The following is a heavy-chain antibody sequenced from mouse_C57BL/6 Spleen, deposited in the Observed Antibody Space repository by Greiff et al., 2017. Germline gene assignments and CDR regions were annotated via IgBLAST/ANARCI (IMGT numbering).Heavy chain of an antibody. D-gene: IGHD1-1*01. V-gene: IGHV14-4*01. CDR3: TTSTTVVRYFDV. CDR1: GFNIKDDY. CDR2: IDPENGDT. J-gene: IGHJ1*03. Sequence: VQLKESGAELVRPGASVKLSCTASGFNIKDDYMHWVKQRPEQGLEWIGWIDPENGDTEYASKFQGKATITADTSSNTAYLQLSSLTSEDTAVYYYTTSTTVVRYFDVWGTGTTVTVSS.